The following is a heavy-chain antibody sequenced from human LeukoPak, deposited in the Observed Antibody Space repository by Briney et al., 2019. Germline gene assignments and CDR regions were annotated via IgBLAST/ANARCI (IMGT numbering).Heavy chain of an antibody. D-gene: IGHD3-22*01. CDR2: INHSGST. CDR1: GGSFSGYY. J-gene: IGHJ6*02. Sequence: SETLSLTCAVYGGSFSGYYWSWIRQPPGKGLEWIGEINHSGSTNYNPSLKSRVTISVDTSKIQFSLKLSSVTAADTAVYYCARGRNYYDSSGYYRTKNYGMDVWGQGTTVTVSS. CDR3: ARGRNYYDSSGYYRTKNYGMDV. V-gene: IGHV4-34*01.